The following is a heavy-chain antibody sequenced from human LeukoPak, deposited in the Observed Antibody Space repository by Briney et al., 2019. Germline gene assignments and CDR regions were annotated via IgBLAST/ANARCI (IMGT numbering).Heavy chain of an antibody. CDR2: INPDSGTT. J-gene: IGHJ5*02. D-gene: IGHD5-12*01. CDR1: GYTFTDYY. CDR3: TREARAGNWFDP. V-gene: IGHV1-2*02. Sequence: ASLKVSCKASGYTFTDYYIHWVRQAPGQGLEWIGWINPDSGTTNYAQQFQGRVTMPRSTSITTVYMELSRLTYDDTAVFYCTREARAGNWFDPWGQGTLVTVSS.